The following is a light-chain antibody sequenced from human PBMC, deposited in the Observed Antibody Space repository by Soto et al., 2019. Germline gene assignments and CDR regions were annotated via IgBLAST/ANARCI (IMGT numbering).Light chain of an antibody. CDR1: QSITSSY. Sequence: EVVLTQSPGTVSLSPGERATLSCRASQSITSSYIAWYQQKPGQAPRLLIYAASSRATGITDRFSGSGSGINFILRIMRLEPEDFAVYYCQEYRSSVTWTFGQGTKVEIK. J-gene: IGKJ1*01. CDR2: AAS. CDR3: QEYRSSVTWT. V-gene: IGKV3-20*01.